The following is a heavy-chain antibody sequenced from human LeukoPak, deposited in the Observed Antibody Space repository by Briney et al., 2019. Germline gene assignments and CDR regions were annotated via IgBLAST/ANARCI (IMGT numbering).Heavy chain of an antibody. CDR1: GFTFISYA. J-gene: IGHJ5*02. D-gene: IGHD3-22*01. Sequence: PGGSLRLSCAASGFTFISYAMSWVRQAPGKGLEWVSGISGSGESTYYADSVKGRFTISRDNSKNTLYLQMNGLRVEDTAVYYCAEYYYDTSGSWFDPWGQGTLVTVSS. CDR2: ISGSGEST. V-gene: IGHV3-23*01. CDR3: AEYYYDTSGSWFDP.